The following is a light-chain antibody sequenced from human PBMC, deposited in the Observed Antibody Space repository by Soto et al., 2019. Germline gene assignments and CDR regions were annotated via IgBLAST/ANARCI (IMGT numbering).Light chain of an antibody. Sequence: EIVLTQSPATLSLSPGERATLSCRASQSVGSYLDWYQQKPGQAPRLLIYDASNRATGIPARFSASGSGTDFTLTISSLEPEDFAVYYCQQRSSSPITFGHGTRVDMK. CDR1: QSVGSY. J-gene: IGKJ5*01. CDR3: QQRSSSPIT. V-gene: IGKV3-11*01. CDR2: DAS.